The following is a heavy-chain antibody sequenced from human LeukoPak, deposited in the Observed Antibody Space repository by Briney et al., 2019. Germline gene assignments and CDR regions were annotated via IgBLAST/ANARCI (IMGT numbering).Heavy chain of an antibody. J-gene: IGHJ4*02. CDR1: GGTFSSYA. D-gene: IGHD5-18*01. Sequence: SVKVSCKASGGTFSSYAISWVRQAPGQGLEWMGRIIPTFGTANYAQKFQGRVTITTDESTSTAYMELSSLRSEDTAVYYCAREGGGYSYGLYPFWGQGTLVTVSS. V-gene: IGHV1-69*05. CDR3: AREGGGYSYGLYPF. CDR2: IIPTFGTA.